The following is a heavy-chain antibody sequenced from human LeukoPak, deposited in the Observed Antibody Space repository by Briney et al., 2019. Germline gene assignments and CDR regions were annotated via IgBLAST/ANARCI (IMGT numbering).Heavy chain of an antibody. D-gene: IGHD1-20*01. CDR3: ASTHGTLTGTGFDY. Sequence: PGGALRLSCAASGFTFSSYTMNWVRPAPGKGREWVSSISCSSCSILYADSLRGRFTTPRDNAKKSLFLQMNSLRDEDTAVYYCASTHGTLTGTGFDYWGQGTLVTVSS. V-gene: IGHV3-21*01. J-gene: IGHJ4*02. CDR1: GFTFSSYT. CDR2: ISCSSCSI.